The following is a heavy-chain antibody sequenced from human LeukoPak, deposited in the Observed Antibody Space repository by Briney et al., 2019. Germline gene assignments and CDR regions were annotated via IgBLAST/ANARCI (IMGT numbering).Heavy chain of an antibody. CDR1: GFALRTTSLR. V-gene: IGHV2-5*02. Sequence: SGPTPAKPTQTLTPTCTVSGFALRTTSLRVGCIRQPPATTPEYLALCYWDDDKRYHASRKSRLTITKDPSKNQVALTMTNMDPVDTASYYCAHLGGVIRFDYWGQETLVTVSS. J-gene: IGHJ4*02. CDR3: AHLGGVIRFDY. CDR2: CYWDDDK. D-gene: IGHD3-16*01.